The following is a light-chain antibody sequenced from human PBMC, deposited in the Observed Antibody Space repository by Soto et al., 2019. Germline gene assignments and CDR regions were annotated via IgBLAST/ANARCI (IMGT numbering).Light chain of an antibody. CDR1: SSNIGNNF. CDR3: ATWDDSLSGFVV. V-gene: IGLV1-47*01. J-gene: IGLJ7*01. Sequence: QAVVTQPPSVSGTPGQRVTISCSGSSSNIGNNFVYWYQHLPGAAPTLVVYSDNHRPSGVPVRFSGSKSGTSASLTISGLRSEDEATYYCATWDDSLSGFVVFGGGIQLTVL. CDR2: SDN.